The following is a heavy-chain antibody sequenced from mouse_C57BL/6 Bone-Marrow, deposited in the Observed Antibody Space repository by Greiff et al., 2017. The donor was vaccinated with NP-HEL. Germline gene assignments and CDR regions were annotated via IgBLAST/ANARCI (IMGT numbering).Heavy chain of an antibody. V-gene: IGHV1-26*01. D-gene: IGHD6-2*01. Sequence: DVQLQQSGPELVKPGASVKISCKASGYTFTDYYMNWVKQSHGKSLEWIGDINPNNGGTSYNQKFKGKATLTVDKSSSTAYMELRSLTSEDSAVYYCARSRGKSQSLAWFAYWGQGTLVTVSA. CDR2: INPNNGGT. CDR1: GYTFTDYY. CDR3: ARSRGKSQSLAWFAY. J-gene: IGHJ3*01.